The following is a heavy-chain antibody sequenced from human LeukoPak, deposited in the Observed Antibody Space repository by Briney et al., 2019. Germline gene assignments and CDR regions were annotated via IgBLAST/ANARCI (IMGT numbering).Heavy chain of an antibody. CDR3: ARDRALRGFDY. J-gene: IGHJ4*02. CDR2: IWYDGSNK. Sequence: TGGSLRLSCAASGFTFSSYGMHWVRQAPGKGLEWVAVIWYDGSNKYYADSVKGRFTISRDNSKNTLYLQMNSLRAEDTAVYYCARDRALRGFDYWGQGTLVTVSS. D-gene: IGHD3-10*01. CDR1: GFTFSSYG. V-gene: IGHV3-33*01.